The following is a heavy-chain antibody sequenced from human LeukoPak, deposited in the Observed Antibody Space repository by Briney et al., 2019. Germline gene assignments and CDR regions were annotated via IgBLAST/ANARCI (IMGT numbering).Heavy chain of an antibody. D-gene: IGHD3-10*01. J-gene: IGHJ4*02. CDR1: GYPFTAHF. V-gene: IGHV7-4-1*02. CDR2: IDTTTGNP. CDR3: VRGTPTPGMDY. Sequence: ASVKVSCKASGYPFTAHFLNWVRQAPGQGLEWMGNIDTTTGNPRYAQDFTGRFVFSLDTSVSTAYLQITSLKADDTAAYYCVRGTPTPGMDYWGQGTQVTVSS.